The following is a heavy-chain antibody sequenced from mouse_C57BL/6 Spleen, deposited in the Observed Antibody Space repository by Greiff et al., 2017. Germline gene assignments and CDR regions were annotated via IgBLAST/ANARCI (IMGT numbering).Heavy chain of an antibody. D-gene: IGHD1-1*01. Sequence: VQLQESGAELARPGASVKLSCKASGYTFTSYGISWVKQRTGQGLEWIGEIYPRSGNTYYNEKFKGKSTLTADKSSSTAYMELRSLTSEDSAVYFCAREEIYYYGSSYFDVWGTGTTVTVSS. CDR2: IYPRSGNT. CDR3: AREEIYYYGSSYFDV. CDR1: GYTFTSYG. V-gene: IGHV1-81*01. J-gene: IGHJ1*03.